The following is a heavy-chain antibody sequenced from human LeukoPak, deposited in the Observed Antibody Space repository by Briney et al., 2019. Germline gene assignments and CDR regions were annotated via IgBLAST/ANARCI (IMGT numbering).Heavy chain of an antibody. V-gene: IGHV4-34*01. CDR1: GGSFSGYY. CDR3: VRGSLGYCSSTSCYPNLDYYYYYGMDV. Sequence: SETLSLTCAVYGGSFSGYYWSWIRQPPGKGLEWIGEINHSGSTNYNPSLKSRVTISVDTSKNQFSLKLSSVTAADTAVYYCVRGSLGYCSSTSCYPNLDYYYYYGMDVWGQGTTVTVSS. D-gene: IGHD2-2*01. J-gene: IGHJ6*02. CDR2: INHSGST.